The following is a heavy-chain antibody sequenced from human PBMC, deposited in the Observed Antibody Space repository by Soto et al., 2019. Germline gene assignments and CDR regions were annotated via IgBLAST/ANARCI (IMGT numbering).Heavy chain of an antibody. Sequence: QVQLVQSGGGLVRPGGSLRLSCAASGFIFSDLYMTWIRQAPGKGLEWLSYISGGGETIHYADSVKGRFTVSRDNARRSLYLQMNSLRAEDTAVYYCARDTGEDGGSYFDYWGQGTLVTVSS. J-gene: IGHJ4*02. CDR2: ISGGGETI. D-gene: IGHD4-17*01. CDR3: ARDTGEDGGSYFDY. V-gene: IGHV3-11*04. CDR1: GFIFSDLY.